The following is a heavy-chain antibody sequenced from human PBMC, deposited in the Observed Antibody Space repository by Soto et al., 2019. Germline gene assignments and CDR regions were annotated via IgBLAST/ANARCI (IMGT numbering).Heavy chain of an antibody. D-gene: IGHD2-15*01. J-gene: IGHJ5*02. CDR3: ARQLRTVVAAYYNWFDP. Sequence: SETLSLTCTVSGGSISSSSYYWGWIRQPPGKGLEWIGSIYYSGSTYYNPSLKSRVTISVDTSKNQFSLKLSSVTAADTAVYYCARQLRTVVAAYYNWFDPWGQGTLVTVSS. CDR2: IYYSGST. V-gene: IGHV4-39*01. CDR1: GGSISSSSYY.